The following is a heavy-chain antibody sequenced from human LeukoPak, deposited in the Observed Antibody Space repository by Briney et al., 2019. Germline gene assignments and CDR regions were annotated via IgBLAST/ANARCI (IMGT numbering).Heavy chain of an antibody. D-gene: IGHD6-19*01. V-gene: IGHV3-21*01. CDR1: GFTFSSYS. J-gene: IGHJ4*02. CDR2: ISSSSSYI. CDR3: AKDLNGYSSGWLLDY. Sequence: PGGSLRLSCAASGFTFSSYSMNWVRQAPGKGLEWVSSISSSSSYIYYADSVKGRFTISRDNAKNSLYLQMNSLRAEDTAVYYCAKDLNGYSSGWLLDYWGQGTLVTVSS.